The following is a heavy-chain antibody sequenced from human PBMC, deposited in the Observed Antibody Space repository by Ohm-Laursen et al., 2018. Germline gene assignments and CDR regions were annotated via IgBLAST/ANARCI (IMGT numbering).Heavy chain of an antibody. CDR2: ISSSGSNK. D-gene: IGHD3/OR15-3a*01. V-gene: IGHV3-11*01. CDR1: GFTFSAFG. Sequence: GSLRLSCTASGFTFSAFGMNWVRRAPGKGLEWVSYISSSGSNKYYADSVKGRFTIPRDNAKNSLYLQMNSLRAEDTAVYYCAKKGLDFDYWGQGTLVTVSS. J-gene: IGHJ4*02. CDR3: AKKGLDFDY.